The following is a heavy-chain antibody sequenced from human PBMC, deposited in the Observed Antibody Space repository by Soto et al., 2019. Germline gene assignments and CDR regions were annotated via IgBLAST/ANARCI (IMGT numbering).Heavy chain of an antibody. CDR3: AREGKGYCSSTSCSPPGY. J-gene: IGHJ4*02. CDR2: IIPIFGTA. D-gene: IGHD2-2*01. CDR1: GGTFSSYA. V-gene: IGHV1-69*05. Sequence: SVKVSCKASGGTFSSYAISWVRQAPGQGLEWMGGIIPIFGTANYAQKLQGRVTMTTDTSTSTAYMELRSLRSDDTAVYYCAREGKGYCSSTSCSPPGYWGQGTLVTVSS.